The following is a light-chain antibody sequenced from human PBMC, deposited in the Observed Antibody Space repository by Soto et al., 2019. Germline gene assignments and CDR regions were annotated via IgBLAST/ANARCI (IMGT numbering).Light chain of an antibody. CDR2: GAS. J-gene: IGKJ2*01. CDR3: QQYNNWPPVT. V-gene: IGKV3-15*01. CDR1: QSVSNN. Sequence: EIVMTQSPATLSVSPGERATLYCRASQSVSNNGAWYQQKPGQTPMRLIYGASTRATGFPVRFSGSGSGTEFTLTISSLQAEDFSVYYCQQYNNWPPVTFGLWTKRESK.